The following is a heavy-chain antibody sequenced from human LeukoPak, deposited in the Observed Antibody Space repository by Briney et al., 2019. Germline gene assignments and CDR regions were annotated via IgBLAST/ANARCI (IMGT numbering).Heavy chain of an antibody. CDR2: INPNSGGT. CDR1: GYTFTGYY. D-gene: IGHD5-24*01. J-gene: IGHJ5*02. Sequence: ASVKVSCKASGYTFTGYYMHWVRQAPGQGLEWMGWINPNSGGTNYAQKFQGRVTMTRDTSISTAYMELSRLRSDDTAVYYCARDMRDGFNWFDPWGQGTLATVSS. CDR3: ARDMRDGFNWFDP. V-gene: IGHV1-2*02.